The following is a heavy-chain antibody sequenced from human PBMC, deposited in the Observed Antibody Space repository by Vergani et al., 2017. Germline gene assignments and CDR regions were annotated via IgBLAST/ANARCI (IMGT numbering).Heavy chain of an antibody. CDR3: VRARCSGPCFMSNWFDS. Sequence: EVQLVESGGGLIHPGGSLRLSCEGSGFSFSGYWMHWVRQSPEKGLVWVSSIKSDGSITNYADSVKGRFTISRDKAKNTLYLEINNLRGDDTAIYYCVRARCSGPCFMSNWFDSLREGTLVGVSS. CDR1: GFSFSGYW. D-gene: IGHD5-12*01. CDR2: IKSDGSIT. J-gene: IGHJ5*01. V-gene: IGHV3-74*01.